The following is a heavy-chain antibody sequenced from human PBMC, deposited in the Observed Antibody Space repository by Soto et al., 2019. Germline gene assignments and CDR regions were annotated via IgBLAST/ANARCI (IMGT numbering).Heavy chain of an antibody. CDR1: GFTFSSYG. Sequence: GGSLRLSCAASGFTFSSYGMHWVRQAPGKGLEWVAVIWYDGSNKYYADSVKGRFTISRDNSKNTLYLQMNSLRAEDTAVYYCARDTAMVTTENYFDYWGQGTLVTVSS. CDR2: IWYDGSNK. CDR3: ARDTAMVTTENYFDY. D-gene: IGHD5-18*01. V-gene: IGHV3-33*01. J-gene: IGHJ4*02.